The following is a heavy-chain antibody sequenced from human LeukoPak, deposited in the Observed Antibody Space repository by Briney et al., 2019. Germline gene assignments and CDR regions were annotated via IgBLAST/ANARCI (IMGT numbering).Heavy chain of an antibody. CDR3: ASATEVWFGELWPPDY. CDR1: GFTFSSYW. Sequence: PGGSLSLSCAASGFTFSSYWMHWVRQAPGKGLVWVSRINSDGSSTSYADSVKGRFTISRDNAKNTLYLQMNSLRAEDTAVYYCASATEVWFGELWPPDYWGQGTLVTVSS. J-gene: IGHJ4*02. V-gene: IGHV3-74*01. CDR2: INSDGSST. D-gene: IGHD3-10*01.